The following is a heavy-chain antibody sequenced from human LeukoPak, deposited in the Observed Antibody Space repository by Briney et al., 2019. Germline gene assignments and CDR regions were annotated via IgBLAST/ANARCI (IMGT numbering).Heavy chain of an antibody. V-gene: IGHV3-33*01. J-gene: IGHJ6*02. CDR2: IWYDGSNK. CDR1: GFTFSSYG. CDR3: ARGGHDSYNWNSILEATRMDV. Sequence: PGRSLRLSCAASGFTFSSYGMHWVRQAPGKGLEWVAVIWYDGSNKYYADSVKGRFTISRDNSKNTLYLQMNSLRAEDTAVYYCARGGHDSYNWNSILEATRMDVWGQGTTVTVSS. D-gene: IGHD1-7*01.